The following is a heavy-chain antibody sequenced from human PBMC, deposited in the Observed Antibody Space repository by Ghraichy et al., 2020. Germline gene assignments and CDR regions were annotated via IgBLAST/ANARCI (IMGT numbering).Heavy chain of an antibody. J-gene: IGHJ3*02. D-gene: IGHD2-2*01. V-gene: IGHV4-34*01. CDR3: AGDCSSTSCYAGGAFDI. CDR1: GGSFSGYY. CDR2: INHSGST. Sequence: SETLSLTCAVYGGSFSGYYWSWIRQPPGKGLEWIGEINHSGSTNYNPSLKSRVTISVDTSKNQFSLKLSSVTAADTAVYYCAGDCSSTSCYAGGAFDIWGQGTMVTVSS.